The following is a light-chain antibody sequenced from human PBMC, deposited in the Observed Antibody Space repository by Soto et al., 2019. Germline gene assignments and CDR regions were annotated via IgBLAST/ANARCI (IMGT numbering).Light chain of an antibody. Sequence: AIQMTESPSSLSASVGDRVTISCRASQGIGNALGWYQQKPWKPPKVLIYGASNLQSGVPPRFSCSGSGLVFTLAISRLQPEDSATYFCLQVINYPWTFVQGTKVEIK. V-gene: IGKV1-6*01. CDR1: QGIGNA. J-gene: IGKJ1*01. CDR3: LQVINYPWT. CDR2: GAS.